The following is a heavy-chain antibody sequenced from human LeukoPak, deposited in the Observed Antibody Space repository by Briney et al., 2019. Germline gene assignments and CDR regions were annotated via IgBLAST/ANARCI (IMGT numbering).Heavy chain of an antibody. CDR1: GESFSGYY. J-gene: IGHJ4*02. D-gene: IGHD2-15*01. Sequence: SETLSLTCAVYGESFSGYYWSWIRQTPRKGLEWIGEINHTGGTNYNPSLKSRVTISGDTSKNQFSLKLSSVTAADTAVYYCARLYCSGGSCYVSRLIDYWGQGTLVTVSS. CDR3: ARLYCSGGSCYVSRLIDY. CDR2: INHTGGT. V-gene: IGHV4-34*01.